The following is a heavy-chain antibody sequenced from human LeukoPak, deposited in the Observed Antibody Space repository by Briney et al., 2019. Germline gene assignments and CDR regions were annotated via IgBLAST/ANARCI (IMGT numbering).Heavy chain of an antibody. J-gene: IGHJ4*02. CDR3: ARRTAAGKGAFDY. V-gene: IGHV4-61*02. CDR1: GGSISSGSYY. D-gene: IGHD6-13*01. Sequence: SETLSLTCTVSGGSISSGSYYWSWIRQPAGKGLEWIGRIYTSGSTNYNPSLKSRVTISVDTSKDQFSLKLSSVTAADTAVYYCARRTAAGKGAFDYWGQGTLVTVSS. CDR2: IYTSGST.